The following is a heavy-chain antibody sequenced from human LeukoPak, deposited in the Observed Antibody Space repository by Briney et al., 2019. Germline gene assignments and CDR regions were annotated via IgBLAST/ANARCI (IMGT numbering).Heavy chain of an antibody. V-gene: IGHV3-30*02. CDR1: GFTFNNYG. Sequence: GGSLRLSCAASGFTFNNYGMHWVRQAPGKGLEWVAFIRYNGNNQYYADSVKGRFTISRDNSKNTLYLQMNSLRAEDTAVYYCAKDRGTYGGNSPQYFQHWGQGTLVTVSS. CDR3: AKDRGTYGGNSPQYFQH. CDR2: IRYNGNNQ. D-gene: IGHD4-23*01. J-gene: IGHJ1*01.